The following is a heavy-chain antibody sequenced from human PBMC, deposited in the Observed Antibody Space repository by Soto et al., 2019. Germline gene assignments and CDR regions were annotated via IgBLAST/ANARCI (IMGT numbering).Heavy chain of an antibody. V-gene: IGHV3-23*01. CDR3: AKDRDIAYHLEGGFYYSGMDV. J-gene: IGHJ6*02. D-gene: IGHD5-12*01. CDR2: ITDVGDPT. Sequence: GESLKISCAASGFTFGTYAMNWVRQAPGKGLEWVSTITDVGDPTYYADSVKGRFNISRDNSKNTLFLQMNSLRAEDTARYYYAKDRDIAYHLEGGFYYSGMDVWGQGTTVTVSS. CDR1: GFTFGTYA.